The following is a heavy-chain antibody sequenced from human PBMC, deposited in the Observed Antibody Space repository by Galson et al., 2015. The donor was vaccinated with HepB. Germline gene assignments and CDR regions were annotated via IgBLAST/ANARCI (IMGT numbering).Heavy chain of an antibody. V-gene: IGHV3-66*02. J-gene: IGHJ6*02. Sequence: SLRLSCAASGFTVSSNYMSWVRQAPGKGLEWVSVIYRGNNTYYADPVKGRFTISRDNSRNTLYLQMNSLRAEDTAVYYCARDQGDDYLNYYYYSGMDVWGQGTTVTVSS. CDR1: GFTVSSNY. D-gene: IGHD4-11*01. CDR3: ARDQGDDYLNYYYYSGMDV. CDR2: IYRGNNT.